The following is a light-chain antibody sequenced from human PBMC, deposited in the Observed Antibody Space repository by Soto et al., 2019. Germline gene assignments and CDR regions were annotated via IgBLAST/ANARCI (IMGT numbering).Light chain of an antibody. V-gene: IGLV1-40*01. CDR2: GNS. Sequence: QSVLTQPPSVSGAPGQRVTISCTGRSSNIGATYYVHWYQQLPGTAPKLLIYGNSNRPSGVPDRFSGSKSDTSAALAITGLQCEDEADYYCQSYDSSLSGGVFGGGTKLTVL. CDR3: QSYDSSLSGGV. J-gene: IGLJ3*02. CDR1: SSNIGATYY.